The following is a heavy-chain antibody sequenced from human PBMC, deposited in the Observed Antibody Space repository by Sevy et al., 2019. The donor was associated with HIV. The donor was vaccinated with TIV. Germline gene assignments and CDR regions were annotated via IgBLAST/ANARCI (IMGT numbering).Heavy chain of an antibody. J-gene: IGHJ4*02. V-gene: IGHV3-23*01. CDR3: AKGSVYDTSGYYYTLVAFDY. Sequence: GESLKISCAASGFPFSGYAMTWVRQAPGKGLEWVSAISGSGGSTYYAASVKGRFSISRDNSKNTLYLQMSSLRAEDTAVYFCAKGSVYDTSGYYYTLVAFDYWGQGTPVTVSS. CDR1: GFPFSGYA. CDR2: ISGSGGST. D-gene: IGHD3-22*01.